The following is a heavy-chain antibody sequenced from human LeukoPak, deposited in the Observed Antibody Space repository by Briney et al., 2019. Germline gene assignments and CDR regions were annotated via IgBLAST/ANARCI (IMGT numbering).Heavy chain of an antibody. V-gene: IGHV3-20*04. D-gene: IGHD3-10*01. Sequence: GGSLRLSCAAAGFTFDDYGMNWVRQAPGKWLEWVSGINWNGGNTGYTDSVKGRFTISRDNAKNSLYLQMNSLRAEDTALYYCARLGGSGTYPYFDYWGQGTLVTVSS. CDR3: ARLGGSGTYPYFDY. J-gene: IGHJ4*02. CDR2: INWNGGNT. CDR1: GFTFDDYG.